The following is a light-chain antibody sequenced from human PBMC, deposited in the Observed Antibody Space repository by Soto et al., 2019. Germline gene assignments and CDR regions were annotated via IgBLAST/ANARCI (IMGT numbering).Light chain of an antibody. CDR2: GAS. V-gene: IGKV3D-7*01. CDR1: QSVSRSY. J-gene: IGKJ1*01. Sequence: IVLTQSPVTLSLSPGERATLSCRASQSVSRSYLGWYQQKPGQAPRLLIYGASTRATGVPARFTGSGSGTEFTLTISSLQFDDSAVYYCQQYNNWWTFGQGTKVDIK. CDR3: QQYNNWWT.